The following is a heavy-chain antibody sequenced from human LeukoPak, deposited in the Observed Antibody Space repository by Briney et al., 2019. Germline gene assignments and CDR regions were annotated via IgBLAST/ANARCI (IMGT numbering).Heavy chain of an antibody. Sequence: GRSLRLSCAASGFTFNDYAMYWVRQAPGKGLEWVSVFYSGDTTYYANSVKGRFTISRDSSKNMLYLQMNSLRAEDTAVYYCARRLLTGYYEFWGQGTLVTVSS. CDR2: FYSGDTT. D-gene: IGHD3-9*01. J-gene: IGHJ4*02. CDR3: ARRLLTGYYEF. CDR1: GFTFNDYA. V-gene: IGHV3-66*01.